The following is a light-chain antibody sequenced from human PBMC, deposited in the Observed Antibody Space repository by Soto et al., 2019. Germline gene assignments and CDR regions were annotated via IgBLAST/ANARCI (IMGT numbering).Light chain of an antibody. V-gene: IGKV4-1*01. J-gene: IGKJ2*01. Sequence: DIVMTQSPASLAVSLGERATINCKSSQSVLYSSNNNNYLAWYQQKPGQPPRLLIYWASTRESGVPDRFSGSGSGTDFTLTISSLQAEDVAVYSCQQYYSTPPTFGQGTKLEIK. CDR2: WAS. CDR3: QQYYSTPPT. CDR1: QSVLYSSNNNNY.